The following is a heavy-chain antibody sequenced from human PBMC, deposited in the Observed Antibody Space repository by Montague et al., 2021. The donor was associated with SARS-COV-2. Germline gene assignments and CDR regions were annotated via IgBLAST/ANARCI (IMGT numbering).Heavy chain of an antibody. V-gene: IGHV4-59*08. CDR2: IYYSGST. CDR3: ARRGQGTMVRGVIISAFDI. J-gene: IGHJ3*02. CDR1: GGSTSSYY. D-gene: IGHD3-10*01. Sequence: SETLSLTCTVSGGSTSSYYWSWIRQPPGKGLEWIGYIYYSGSTDYNPSLKSRVTISVDTSKNQFSLKLSSVTAADTAVYYCARRGQGTMVRGVIISAFDIWGQGTMVTVSS.